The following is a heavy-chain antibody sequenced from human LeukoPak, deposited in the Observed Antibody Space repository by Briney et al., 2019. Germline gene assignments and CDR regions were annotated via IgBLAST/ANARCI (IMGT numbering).Heavy chain of an antibody. D-gene: IGHD2-8*01. V-gene: IGHV3-13*01. Sequence: QPGGSLRLSCAASGFAFETFDMVWVRQRPGQGLEWVSSIRPSGDTYYPDSLKGRFTISREDAKTSVYLQLNSLRDEDTAVYFCARARYAMGSWLDYWGQGTLVTVSS. CDR3: ARARYAMGSWLDY. CDR2: IRPSGDT. J-gene: IGHJ4*02. CDR1: GFAFETFD.